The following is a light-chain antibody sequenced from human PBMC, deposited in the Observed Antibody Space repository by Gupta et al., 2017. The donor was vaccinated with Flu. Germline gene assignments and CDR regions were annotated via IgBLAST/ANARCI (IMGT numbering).Light chain of an antibody. CDR3: SSSKSSSNLCV. V-gene: IGLV2-14*01. J-gene: IGLJ1*01. Sequence: QSALTQPASVSGSPGQSITISCPGTSSDVGGYNYVSWYQQHPGKAPKLMIYEVSNRPSGVSNRFSGSKSGNTASLNISGLQAEDEADYYCSSSKSSSNLCVFGTGTKVTVL. CDR2: EVS. CDR1: SSDVGGYNY.